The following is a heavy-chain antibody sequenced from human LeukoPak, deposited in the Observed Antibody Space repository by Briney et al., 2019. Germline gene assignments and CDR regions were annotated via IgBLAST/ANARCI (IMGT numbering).Heavy chain of an antibody. CDR2: ISGSGGST. CDR3: AKEPLYSSGWAFDY. CDR1: GFTFSSYS. Sequence: GGSLRLSCAASGFTFSSYSMNWVRQAPGKGLEWVSAISGSGGSTYYADSVKGRFTISRDNSKNTLYLQMNSLRAEDTAVYYCAKEPLYSSGWAFDYWGQGTLVTVSS. D-gene: IGHD6-19*01. V-gene: IGHV3-23*01. J-gene: IGHJ4*02.